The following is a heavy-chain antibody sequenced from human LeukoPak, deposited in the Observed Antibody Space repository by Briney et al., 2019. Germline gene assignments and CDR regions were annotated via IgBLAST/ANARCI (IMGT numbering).Heavy chain of an antibody. J-gene: IGHJ4*02. CDR2: ISGSGGST. CDR3: ASSPSGSYYFDY. Sequence: GGSLRLSCAASGFTFSSYAMSWVRQAPGKGLEWVSAISGSGGSTYYADSVKGRFTISRDNSKNTLYQQMNSLRAEDTAVYYCASSPSGSYYFDYWGQGTLVTVSS. V-gene: IGHV3-23*01. CDR1: GFTFSSYA. D-gene: IGHD1-26*01.